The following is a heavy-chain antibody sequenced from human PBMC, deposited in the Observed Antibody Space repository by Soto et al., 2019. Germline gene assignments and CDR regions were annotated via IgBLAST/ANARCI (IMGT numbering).Heavy chain of an antibody. CDR2: ISYDGSNK. CDR1: GFTFSSYG. D-gene: IGHD3-10*01. CDR3: AKGHTLLWFGELFNYYGMDV. Sequence: GSLRLSCAASGFTFSSYGMHWVRQAPGKGLEWVAVISYDGSNKYYADSVKGRFTISRDNSKNTLYLQMNSLRAEDTAVYYCAKGHTLLWFGELFNYYGMDVWGQGTTVTVSS. V-gene: IGHV3-30*18. J-gene: IGHJ6*02.